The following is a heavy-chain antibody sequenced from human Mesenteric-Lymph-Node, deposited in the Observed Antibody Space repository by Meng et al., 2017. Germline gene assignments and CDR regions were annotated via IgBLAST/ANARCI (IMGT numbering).Heavy chain of an antibody. CDR3: ARVGGFDI. Sequence: ETLSLTCAASGFTFSSYWMSWVRQAPGKGLEWVANIKQDGSEKYYVDSVKGRFTISRDNAKNSLYLQMNSLRAEDTAVYYCARVGGFDIWGQGTMVTVSS. CDR2: IKQDGSEK. V-gene: IGHV3-7*01. D-gene: IGHD1-26*01. J-gene: IGHJ3*02. CDR1: GFTFSSYW.